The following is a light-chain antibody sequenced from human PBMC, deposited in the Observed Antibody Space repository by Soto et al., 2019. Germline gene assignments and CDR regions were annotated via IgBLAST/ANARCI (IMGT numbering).Light chain of an antibody. J-gene: IGKJ4*01. CDR3: QQSYKAPVS. CDR1: QSVSTF. V-gene: IGKV3-11*01. Sequence: EIVLTQSPATLSLSPGERAILSCRASQSVSTFLAWFQQKPGQPPRLLIYNASNRATGIPARFSGSGSGTDFTLTINSLQPEDFAIYYCQQSYKAPVSFGGGTKVDIK. CDR2: NAS.